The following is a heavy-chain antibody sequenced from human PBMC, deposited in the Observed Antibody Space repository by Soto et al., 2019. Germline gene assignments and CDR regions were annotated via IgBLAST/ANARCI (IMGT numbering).Heavy chain of an antibody. V-gene: IGHV1-69*13. CDR3: ARDWEATVTKADGMDV. D-gene: IGHD4-4*01. CDR2: IIPIFGTA. Sequence: SVKVSCKASGGTFSSYAISWVRQAPGQGLEWMGGIIPIFGTANYAQKFQGRVTITADESTSTAYMELSSLRSEDTAVYYCARDWEATVTKADGMDVWGQGTTVTVSS. J-gene: IGHJ6*02. CDR1: GGTFSSYA.